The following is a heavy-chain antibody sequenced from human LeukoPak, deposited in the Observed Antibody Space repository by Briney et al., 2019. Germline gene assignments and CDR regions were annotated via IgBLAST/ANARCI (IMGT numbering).Heavy chain of an antibody. V-gene: IGHV1-18*01. D-gene: IGHD3-22*01. CDR1: GYTFVTYG. J-gene: IGHJ4*02. CDR3: ARGYFDFDS. Sequence: ASVKVSCKASGYTFVTYGISWVRQAPGQGLEWMGWINHHTGDTKNAQKFHDRVTMTADPFTDTAYMELRSLRSDDTGVYYCARGYFDFDSWGQGTLVTVS. CDR2: INHHTGDT.